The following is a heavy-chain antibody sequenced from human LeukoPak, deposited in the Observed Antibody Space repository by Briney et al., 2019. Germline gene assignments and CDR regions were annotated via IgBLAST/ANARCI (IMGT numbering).Heavy chain of an antibody. V-gene: IGHV1-69*05. D-gene: IGHD3-22*01. CDR1: GGTFSSYA. CDR2: IITIFGTA. CDR3: AREGLTYYYDSSGYSDEPLFDY. J-gene: IGHJ4*02. Sequence: GASVKVSCKASGGTFSSYAISWVRQAPGQGLEWMGGIITIFGTANYAQKFQGRVTITTDESTSTAYMELSSLRSEDTAVYYCAREGLTYYYDSSGYSDEPLFDYWGQGTLVTVSS.